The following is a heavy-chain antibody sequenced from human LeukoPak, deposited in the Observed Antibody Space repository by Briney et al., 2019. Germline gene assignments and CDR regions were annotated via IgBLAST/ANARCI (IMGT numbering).Heavy chain of an antibody. CDR1: GFTFSSYA. CDR3: ARGGGLDV. D-gene: IGHD3-16*01. V-gene: IGHV3-30-3*01. J-gene: IGHJ6*02. Sequence: PGGSLRLSCAASGFTFSSYAMHWVRQAPGKGLEWVAVISYDGSNKYYADSVKGRFTISRDNAKHSLYLQMSNLRAEDTAVYFCARGGGLDVWGQGATVTVSS. CDR2: ISYDGSNK.